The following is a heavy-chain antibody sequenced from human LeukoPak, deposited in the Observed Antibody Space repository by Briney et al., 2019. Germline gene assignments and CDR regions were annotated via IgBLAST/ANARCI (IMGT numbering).Heavy chain of an antibody. CDR1: GFTFSSYS. Sequence: GGSLRLSCAASGFTFSSYSMNWVRQAPGKGLEWVSSISSGSGYIYYADSVKGRFTISRDNAKNSLYLQMNSLRAEDTAVYYCARSVGSGYYRGPLIDYWGQGTLVTVSS. CDR3: ARSVGSGYYRGPLIDY. V-gene: IGHV3-21*01. J-gene: IGHJ4*02. D-gene: IGHD3-3*01. CDR2: ISSGSGYI.